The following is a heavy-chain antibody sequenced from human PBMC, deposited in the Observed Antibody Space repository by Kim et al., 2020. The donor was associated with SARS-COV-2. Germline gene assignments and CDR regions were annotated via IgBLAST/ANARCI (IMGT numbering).Heavy chain of an antibody. D-gene: IGHD4-17*01. Sequence: GGSLRLSCAASGFTFSSYSMNWVRQAPGKGLEWVSYISSSSSTIYYADSVKGRFTISRDNAKNSLYLQMNSLRDEDTAVYYCARASYGDYVSGYYYYYGMDVWGQGTTVTVSS. CDR1: GFTFSSYS. V-gene: IGHV3-48*02. CDR3: ARASYGDYVSGYYYYYGMDV. CDR2: ISSSSSTI. J-gene: IGHJ6*02.